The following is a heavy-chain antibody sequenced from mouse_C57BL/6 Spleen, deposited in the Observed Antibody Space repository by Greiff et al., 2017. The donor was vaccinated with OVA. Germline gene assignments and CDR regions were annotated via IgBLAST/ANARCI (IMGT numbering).Heavy chain of an antibody. J-gene: IGHJ3*01. Sequence: QVQLKQSGAELVRPGASVTLSCKASGYTFTDYEMHWVKQTPVHGLEWIGAIDPETGGTAYNQKFKGKAILTADKSSSTAYMELRSLTSEDSAVYYCTRDGYAGVFAYWGQGTLVTVSA. CDR2: IDPETGGT. V-gene: IGHV1-15*01. D-gene: IGHD2-2*01. CDR3: TRDGYAGVFAY. CDR1: GYTFTDYE.